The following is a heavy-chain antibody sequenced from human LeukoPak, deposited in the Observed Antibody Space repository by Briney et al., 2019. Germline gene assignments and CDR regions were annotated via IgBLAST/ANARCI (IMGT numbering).Heavy chain of an antibody. CDR2: ISAYNGNT. CDR3: ARLVSSWSPDMDV. CDR1: GYTLTSYG. V-gene: IGHV1-18*01. Sequence: ASVKVSCKASGYTLTSYGISWVRQAPGQGLEWMRWISAYNGNTNYAQKLQGRVTMTTDTSTSTAYMELRSLRSDDTAVYYCARLVSSWSPDMDVWGKGTTVTVSS. D-gene: IGHD6-13*01. J-gene: IGHJ6*03.